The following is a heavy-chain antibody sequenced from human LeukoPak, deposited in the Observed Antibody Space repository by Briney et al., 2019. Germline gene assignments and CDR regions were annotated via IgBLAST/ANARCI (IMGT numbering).Heavy chain of an antibody. D-gene: IGHD6-13*01. CDR2: ISSSSSYI. CDR1: GFTFSSYS. Sequence: GGSLRLSCAASGFTFSSYSMNWVRQAPGKGLEWVSSISSSSSYIYYADSVKGRFTISRDNAKNSLYLQMNSLRAEDTAVYYCARVEVGAAAGTRAFDIWGQGTMVTVSS. J-gene: IGHJ3*02. CDR3: ARVEVGAAAGTRAFDI. V-gene: IGHV3-21*01.